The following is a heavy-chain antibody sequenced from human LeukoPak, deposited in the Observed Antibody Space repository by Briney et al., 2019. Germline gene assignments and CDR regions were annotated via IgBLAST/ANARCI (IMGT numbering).Heavy chain of an antibody. D-gene: IGHD4-17*01. CDR1: GDSISSDGYY. CDR2: IYYTGTT. V-gene: IGHV4-31*03. J-gene: IGHJ6*02. CDR3: ARDRATVTSHFSGMDV. Sequence: SETLSLTCSVSGDSISSDGYYWNWIRQDPGKGLEWIGHIYYTGTTYYNPSLKSRASISVGTSKNQLSLQLTSVTAADTAVYYCARDRATVTSHFSGMDVWGQGTTGTVSS.